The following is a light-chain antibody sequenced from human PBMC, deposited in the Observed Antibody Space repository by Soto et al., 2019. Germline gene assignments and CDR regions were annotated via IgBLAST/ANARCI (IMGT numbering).Light chain of an antibody. Sequence: EIVLTQSPCTLSLSPGERATLSCRASQTISSSYLAWYQQKPGQAPSILIYGASNRATSIPDRFSGSWSGTDFTLTISRLEPEDFAVYYCQQYGTPLTFGGGTKVEIK. CDR2: GAS. CDR1: QTISSSY. CDR3: QQYGTPLT. J-gene: IGKJ4*01. V-gene: IGKV3-20*01.